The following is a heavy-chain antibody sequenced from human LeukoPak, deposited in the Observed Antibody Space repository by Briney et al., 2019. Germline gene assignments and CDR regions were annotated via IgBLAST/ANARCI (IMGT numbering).Heavy chain of an antibody. V-gene: IGHV3-30*04. Sequence: GGSLRLSCAASGFTFSSYAMHWVRQAPGKGLEWVAVISYDGSNKYYADSVKGRFTNSRDNSKNTLYLQMNSLRAEDTAVYYCAREAVVTPAPYYYYGMDVWGQGTTVTVSS. CDR2: ISYDGSNK. J-gene: IGHJ6*02. D-gene: IGHD4-23*01. CDR3: AREAVVTPAPYYYYGMDV. CDR1: GFTFSSYA.